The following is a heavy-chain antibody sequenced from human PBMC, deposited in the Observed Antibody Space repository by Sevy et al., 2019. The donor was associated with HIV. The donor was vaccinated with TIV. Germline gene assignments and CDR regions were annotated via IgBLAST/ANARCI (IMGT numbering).Heavy chain of an antibody. V-gene: IGHV3-21*01. CDR1: GFTFSTYS. Sequence: GGSLRLSCAVSGFTFSTYSMTWVRQAPGKGLEWVSSISSSSNYIYYSDSVKGRFTISRDNAKNSLYLQMNSLRAEDTAGYYCARVKAYCSGGSCYSTMGADVWGQGTTVTVSS. CDR2: ISSSSNYI. D-gene: IGHD2-15*01. CDR3: ARVKAYCSGGSCYSTMGADV. J-gene: IGHJ6*02.